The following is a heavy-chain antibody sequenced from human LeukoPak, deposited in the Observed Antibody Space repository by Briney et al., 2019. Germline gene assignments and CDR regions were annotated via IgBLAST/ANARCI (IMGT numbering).Heavy chain of an antibody. CDR2: IWYDGSNK. J-gene: IGHJ5*02. CDR3: ARDGLIVVVPAATQGWFDP. CDR1: GFTFSSYG. Sequence: GGSLRLSCAATGFTFSSYGMHWVRQAPGKGLEWVAVIWYDGSNKYYADSVKGRFTISRDNSKNTLYLQMNSLRAEDTAVYYRARDGLIVVVPAATQGWFDPWGQGTLVTVSS. D-gene: IGHD2-2*01. V-gene: IGHV3-33*01.